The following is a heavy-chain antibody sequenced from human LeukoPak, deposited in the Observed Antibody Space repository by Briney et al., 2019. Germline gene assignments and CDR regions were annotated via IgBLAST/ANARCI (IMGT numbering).Heavy chain of an antibody. J-gene: IGHJ4*02. V-gene: IGHV3-15*01. CDR1: GFTFSNAW. D-gene: IGHD2-2*03. CDR3: TTVWIWQDY. Sequence: GGSLRLSCTASGFTFSNAWMSWVRQAPGEGLEWVGRIKSKTDGETTDYAAPVKGRFTISRDDSKNTLYLQMNSLKTEDTAVYYCTTVWIWQDYWGQGNLVTVSS. CDR2: IKSKTDGETT.